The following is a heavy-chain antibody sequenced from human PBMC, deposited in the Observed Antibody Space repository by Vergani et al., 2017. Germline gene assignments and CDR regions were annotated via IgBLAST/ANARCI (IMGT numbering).Heavy chain of an antibody. CDR1: GFKFSDHY. D-gene: IGHD1-1*01. V-gene: IGHV3-11*04. Sequence: VQLLESGGDLVQPGGSLRLSCAASGFKFSDHYMSWIRQAPGKGLEWVSHISPGASTDPYTDSVTGRFTVSRDNDNNSLTLDMTTLRVEDTAVYYCGKNPGISTTRNYYAMDVWGQGTTVTVSS. CDR3: GKNPGISTTRNYYAMDV. J-gene: IGHJ6*02. CDR2: ISPGASTD.